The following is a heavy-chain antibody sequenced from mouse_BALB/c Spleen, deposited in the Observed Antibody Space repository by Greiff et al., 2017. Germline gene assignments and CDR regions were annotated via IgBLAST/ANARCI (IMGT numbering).Heavy chain of an antibody. CDR3: ARYYAMDY. J-gene: IGHJ4*01. Sequence: QVQLQQPGAELVKPGAPVKLSCKASGYTFTSYWMNWVKQRPGRGLEWIGRIDPSDSETHYNQKFKDKATLTVDKSSSTAYIQLSSLTSEDSAVYYCARYYAMDYWGQGTSVTVSS. V-gene: IGHV1-69*02. CDR2: IDPSDSET. CDR1: GYTFTSYW.